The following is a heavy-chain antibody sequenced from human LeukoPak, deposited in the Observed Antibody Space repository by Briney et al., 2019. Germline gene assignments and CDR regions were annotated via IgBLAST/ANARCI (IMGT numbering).Heavy chain of an antibody. J-gene: IGHJ4*02. CDR3: AGGKQWLAFDY. Sequence: SETLSLTCAVYGGSFGGYYWSWIRQPPGKGLEWIGYLHFSGTTNYNPPLKSRVTTSLDTSKNQFSLKLSSVTAADTAVYYCAGGKQWLAFDYWGQGTLVTVSS. CDR1: GGSFGGYY. D-gene: IGHD6-19*01. CDR2: LHFSGTT. V-gene: IGHV4-59*08.